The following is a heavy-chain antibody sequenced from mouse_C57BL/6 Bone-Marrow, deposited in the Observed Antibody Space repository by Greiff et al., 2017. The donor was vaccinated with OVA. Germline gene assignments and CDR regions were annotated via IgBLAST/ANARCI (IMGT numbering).Heavy chain of an antibody. V-gene: IGHV1-50*01. D-gene: IGHD1-1*01. J-gene: IGHJ2*01. CDR3: ARAPFYYGSSSYYFDY. Sequence: QVQLQQPGAELVKPGASVKLSCKASGYTFTSYWMQWVKQRPGQGLEWIGEIDPSDSSTNYNQKFKGKATLTVDTSSSTAYMQLSSLTSEDSAVYYCARAPFYYGSSSYYFDYWGQGTTLTVSS. CDR2: IDPSDSST. CDR1: GYTFTSYW.